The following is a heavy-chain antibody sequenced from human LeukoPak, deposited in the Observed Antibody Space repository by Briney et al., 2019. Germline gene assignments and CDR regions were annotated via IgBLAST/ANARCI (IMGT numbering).Heavy chain of an antibody. Sequence: PGGSLRLSCAVSGFIFSINDMHWVRQAPGKGLEGVASIQYDGTNKYYADSVRGRFTISRDNSKNTLYLQMNSLRVDDMAVYYCARGYSGGEWGQGTLVTVSS. J-gene: IGHJ4*02. CDR2: IQYDGTNK. CDR1: GFIFSIND. D-gene: IGHD5-18*01. V-gene: IGHV3-30*02. CDR3: ARGYSGGE.